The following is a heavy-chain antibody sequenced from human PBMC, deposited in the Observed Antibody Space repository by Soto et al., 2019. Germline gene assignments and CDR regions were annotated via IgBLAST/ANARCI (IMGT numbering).Heavy chain of an antibody. V-gene: IGHV1-69*01. CDR2: IIPIFGTA. CDR1: GGTFSSYA. Sequence: QVQLVQSGAEVKKPGSSVKVSCKASGGTFSSYAISWVRQAPGQGLEWMGGIIPIFGTANYAQKFQGRVTISADESTSTAYMELSSLRSEDTAVYYCARGRRLRDSSGYYFDYWGQGTLVTVSS. CDR3: ARGRRLRDSSGYYFDY. D-gene: IGHD3-22*01. J-gene: IGHJ4*02.